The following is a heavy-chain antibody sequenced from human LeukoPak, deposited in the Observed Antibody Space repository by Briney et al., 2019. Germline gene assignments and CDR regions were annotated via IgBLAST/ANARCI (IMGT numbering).Heavy chain of an antibody. D-gene: IGHD5-24*01. J-gene: IGHJ4*02. CDR1: GGSISSYY. CDR2: RYTSGST. Sequence: SETLSLTCTVSGGSISSYYLTWIRQPAGKGLEWIGRRYTSGSTNYNPSLNSRVTMSVDAPNNQFSLRLTSVTAADTAFYYCVCSRDGYNSFDYWGRGHLVTVSS. V-gene: IGHV4-4*07. CDR3: VCSRDGYNSFDY.